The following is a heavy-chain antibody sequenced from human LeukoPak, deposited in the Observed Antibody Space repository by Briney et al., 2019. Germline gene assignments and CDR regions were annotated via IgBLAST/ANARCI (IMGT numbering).Heavy chain of an antibody. CDR1: GESFSGYY. V-gene: IGHV4-34*01. D-gene: IGHD3-22*01. CDR2: INHSGST. J-gene: IGHJ4*02. CDR3: ARHGYLSAN. Sequence: PSETLSLTCAVYGESFSGYYWTWIRQPPGKGLEWIGEINHSGSTNYNPSLKSRVTISLDTSKNQFSLKLSSVTAADTAVYYCARHGYLSANWGQGTLVTVSS.